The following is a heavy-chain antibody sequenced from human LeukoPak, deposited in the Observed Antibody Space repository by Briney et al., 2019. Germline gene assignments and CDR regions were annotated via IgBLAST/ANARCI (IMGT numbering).Heavy chain of an antibody. V-gene: IGHV3-66*01. J-gene: IGHJ6*02. CDR1: GFTVSSNY. Sequence: XGSLRLSCAASGFTVSSNYMSWVRQAPGKGLEWVSVIYSGGSTYYADSVKGRFTISRDNSKNTLYLQMNSLRVEDTAVYYCARAVVPSAIENYYGMDVWGQGTTVTVSS. CDR3: ARAVVPSAIENYYGMDV. D-gene: IGHD2-2*02. CDR2: IYSGGST.